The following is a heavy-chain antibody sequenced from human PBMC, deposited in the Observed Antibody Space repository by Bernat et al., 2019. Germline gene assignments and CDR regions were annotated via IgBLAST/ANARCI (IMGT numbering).Heavy chain of an antibody. CDR1: GFTFSSYA. J-gene: IGHJ4*02. D-gene: IGHD3-10*01. Sequence: EVQLLESGGGLVQPGGSLRLSCAASGFTFSSYAMSWVRQAPGKGLEWVSAISGSGGSTYYADSVKGRFTISRDNSKNTLYLQMNSLRAEDTAVYYCATAGLPTYYYGSGSKGPNDYWGQGTLVTVSS. CDR3: ATAGLPTYYYGSGSKGPNDY. V-gene: IGHV3-23*01. CDR2: ISGSGGST.